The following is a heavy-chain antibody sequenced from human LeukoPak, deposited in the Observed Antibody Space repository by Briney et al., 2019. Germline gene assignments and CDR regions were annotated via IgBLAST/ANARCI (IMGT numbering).Heavy chain of an antibody. CDR2: IKSKTDGGTT. V-gene: IGHV3-15*01. Sequence: GGSLSLSCAASGFTFSNAWMSWVRQAPGKGLEWVGHIKSKTDGGTTDYAAPVKGRFTISRDDSKNTLYLQMNSLKIEDTAVYYCTTGTWIQLWLADFWGQGTLVTVSS. J-gene: IGHJ4*02. CDR1: GFTFSNAW. D-gene: IGHD5-18*01. CDR3: TTGTWIQLWLADF.